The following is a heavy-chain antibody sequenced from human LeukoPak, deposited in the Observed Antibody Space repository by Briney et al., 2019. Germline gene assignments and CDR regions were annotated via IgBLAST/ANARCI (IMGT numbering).Heavy chain of an antibody. CDR2: VYYSGST. V-gene: IGHV4-39*01. Sequence: SETVSLTCNVSGDSITSGAFYGAWIRQSPGKGLEWIGNVYYSGSTQYNPSLGGRVSISMDKTKNQFSLNLNSASVADTAIYYCARRDYAAWFDPWGQGTLVTVSS. CDR3: ARRDYAAWFDP. CDR1: GDSITSGAFY. D-gene: IGHD4/OR15-4a*01. J-gene: IGHJ5*02.